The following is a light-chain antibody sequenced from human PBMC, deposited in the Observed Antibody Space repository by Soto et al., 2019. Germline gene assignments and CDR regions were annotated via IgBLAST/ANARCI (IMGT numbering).Light chain of an antibody. CDR2: DAS. J-gene: IGKJ5*01. CDR3: QQRST. CDR1: QSVSSY. V-gene: IGKV3-11*01. Sequence: EIVLTQSPATLSLSPGERATLSCRASQSVSSYLAWYQQKPGQAPRLLIYDASNRATAIADRFSGSWSGTDFTLTISSLEPADFAVYYCQQRSTFGQGTRLEIK.